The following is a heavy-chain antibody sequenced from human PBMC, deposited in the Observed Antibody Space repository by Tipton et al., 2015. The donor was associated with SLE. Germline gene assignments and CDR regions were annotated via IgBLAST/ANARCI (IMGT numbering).Heavy chain of an antibody. CDR2: TISTLGLV. Sequence: QLVQSGPEVKMPGSSVKVSCKTSGGTFRSHSITWVRQAPGQGLEWMGGTISTLGLVHYAKKFQGRVTITTDETTSTAYLELISLRSGDTAVYYCARRGNYYDSSYYFDYWGQGTLVTVSS. V-gene: IGHV1-69*16. D-gene: IGHD3-22*01. J-gene: IGHJ4*02. CDR1: GGTFRSHS. CDR3: ARRGNYYDSSYYFDY.